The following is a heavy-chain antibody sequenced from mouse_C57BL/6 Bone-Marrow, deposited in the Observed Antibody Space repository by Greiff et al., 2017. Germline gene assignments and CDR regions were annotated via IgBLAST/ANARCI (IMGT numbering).Heavy chain of an antibody. J-gene: IGHJ4*01. CDR3: ASATVPGYYYAMDY. Sequence: QVQLQQPGAELVRPGTSVKLSCKASGYTFTSYWMHWVKQRPGQGLEWIGVIDPSDSYTNYNQKFKGKATLTVDTSSSTAYMQLSSLTSEDSAVYYCASATVPGYYYAMDYWGQGTSVTVSS. V-gene: IGHV1-59*01. CDR2: IDPSDSYT. CDR1: GYTFTSYW. D-gene: IGHD1-1*01.